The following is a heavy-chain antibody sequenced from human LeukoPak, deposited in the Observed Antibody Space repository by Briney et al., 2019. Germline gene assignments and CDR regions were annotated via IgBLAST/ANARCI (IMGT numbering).Heavy chain of an antibody. CDR3: ASGHGGNSKEFDC. D-gene: IGHD4-23*01. J-gene: IGHJ4*02. CDR1: GGSFSGYY. V-gene: IGHV4-34*01. CDR2: INHSGST. Sequence: SATLSLTCAVYGGSFSGYYWSWIRQPPGKGLELIGEINHSGSTNYNPSLKSRVTISVDTSKNQFSLKLSSVTAADTAVYYCASGHGGNSKEFDCWGQGTLVTVSS.